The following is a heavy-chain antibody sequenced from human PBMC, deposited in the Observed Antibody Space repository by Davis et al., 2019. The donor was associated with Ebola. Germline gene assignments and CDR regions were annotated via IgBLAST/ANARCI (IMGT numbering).Heavy chain of an antibody. D-gene: IGHD4-17*01. V-gene: IGHV3-38-3*01. Sequence: GESLKISCAASGFTVSYNEMSWVRQAPGKGLEWVSSISGGTPYYADSRKGRFTISRDNSKNALHLQMNSLGAEDTAVYNCASSRGDYHFDYWGQGTLVTVSS. CDR2: ISGGTP. J-gene: IGHJ4*02. CDR3: ASSRGDYHFDY. CDR1: GFTVSYNE.